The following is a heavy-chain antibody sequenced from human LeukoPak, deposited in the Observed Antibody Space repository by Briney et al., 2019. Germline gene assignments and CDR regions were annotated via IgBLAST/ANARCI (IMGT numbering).Heavy chain of an antibody. CDR2: ISSSGSTI. J-gene: IGHJ6*04. CDR3: ARDWSGGSMIYYGMDV. CDR1: GLTLSSYE. D-gene: IGHD2-15*01. V-gene: IGHV3-48*03. Sequence: QPGGSLRLSCAASGLTLSSYEMNWVRQAPGKGLEWVTYISSSGSTIYYADSVKGRFTISRDNAKNSLYLQMNSLRAEDTAVYYCARDWSGGSMIYYGMDVWGNGTTVTVSS.